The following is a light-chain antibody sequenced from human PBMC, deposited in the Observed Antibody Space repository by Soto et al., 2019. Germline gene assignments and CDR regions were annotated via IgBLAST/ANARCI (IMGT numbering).Light chain of an antibody. Sequence: EIVMTQSPATLSVSPGERATLSCRASQSVSSNLAWYQQKPGQAPRLLIYGASTRATGIPARFSGSGSGTEFTLTISSLQSEDFAVYFCQQYNNWPPKQTFGHGTKLEIK. CDR3: QQYNNWPPKQT. V-gene: IGKV3-15*01. J-gene: IGKJ2*01. CDR1: QSVSSN. CDR2: GAS.